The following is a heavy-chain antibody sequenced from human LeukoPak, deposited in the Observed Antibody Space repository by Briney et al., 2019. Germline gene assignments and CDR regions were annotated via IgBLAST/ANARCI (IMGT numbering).Heavy chain of an antibody. CDR3: AKGAWASRYYYDSSGYYYSFDY. Sequence: GGSLRLSCEASGFTFSSYAMSWVRQAPGKGLEWVSAISGSGGSTYYADSVKGRFTISRDNSKNTLYLQMNSLRAEDTAVYYCAKGAWASRYYYDSSGYYYSFDYWGQGTLVTVSS. D-gene: IGHD3-22*01. CDR2: ISGSGGST. V-gene: IGHV3-23*01. J-gene: IGHJ4*02. CDR1: GFTFSSYA.